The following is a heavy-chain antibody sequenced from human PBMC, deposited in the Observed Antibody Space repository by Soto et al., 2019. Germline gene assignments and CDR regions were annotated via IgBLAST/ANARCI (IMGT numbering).Heavy chain of an antibody. CDR2: IGSSGNTI. Sequence: GGSLRLSCATSGFTFSSFEMNWVRQAPGKGLEWVSYIGSSGNTIYYADSVEGRFTISRDNAKNSLYLQMNSLRAEDTAVYYCARDRNVVVGIFQYYYGMDVWGQGTTVTVSS. J-gene: IGHJ6*02. V-gene: IGHV3-48*03. CDR1: GFTFSSFE. CDR3: ARDRNVVVGIFQYYYGMDV. D-gene: IGHD2-15*01.